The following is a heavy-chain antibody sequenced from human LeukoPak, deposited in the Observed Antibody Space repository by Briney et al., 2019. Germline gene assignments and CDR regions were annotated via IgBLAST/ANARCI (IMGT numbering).Heavy chain of an antibody. CDR3: ASAALVNTNWYYFDY. J-gene: IGHJ4*02. CDR2: ISAYNGNT. Sequence: GASVKVSCKASGYTFTSYGISWVRQAPGQGLEWMGWISAYNGNTNYAQKLQGRVTMTTDTSTSTAYMELSSLRSEDTAVYYCASAALVNTNWYYFDYWGQGTLVTVSS. CDR1: GYTFTSYG. D-gene: IGHD1-1*01. V-gene: IGHV1-18*01.